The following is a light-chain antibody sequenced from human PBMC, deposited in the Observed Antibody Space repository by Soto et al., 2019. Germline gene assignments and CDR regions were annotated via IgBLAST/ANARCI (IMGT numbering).Light chain of an antibody. CDR3: QKYNSVSQT. CDR1: QDISTH. J-gene: IGKJ2*01. CDR2: GAS. V-gene: IGKV1-27*01. Sequence: DVQMTQSPSSLSVSVGDRISITCRASQDISTHLAWYQQKPGRVPTLLIYGASTLQSGVPSRFTGSGSGTDFTLTISGLQPEDVATYYCQKYNSVSQTFGQGTKLEIK.